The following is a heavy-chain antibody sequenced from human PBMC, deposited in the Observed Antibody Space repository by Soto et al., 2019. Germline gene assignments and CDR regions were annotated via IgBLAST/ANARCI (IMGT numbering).Heavy chain of an antibody. CDR3: ARVHDRSSWYFAY. Sequence: GASVKVSCKASGYTFTGYYMHWVRQAPGQGLEWMGWINPNSGGTNYAQKFQGWVTMTRDTSISTAYMELSRLRSDDTAVYYCARVHDRSSWYFAYWGQGTLVTVSS. J-gene: IGHJ4*02. CDR1: GYTFTGYY. CDR2: INPNSGGT. D-gene: IGHD6-13*01. V-gene: IGHV1-2*04.